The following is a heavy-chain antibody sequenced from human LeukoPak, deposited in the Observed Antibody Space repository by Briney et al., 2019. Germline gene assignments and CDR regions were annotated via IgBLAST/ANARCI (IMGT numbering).Heavy chain of an antibody. CDR2: INPSGGST. CDR1: GYTFTGYY. J-gene: IGHJ4*02. V-gene: IGHV1-46*01. Sequence: ASVKVSCKASGYTFTGYYMHWVRQAPGQGLEWMGWINPSGGSTSYAQKFQGRVTMTRDMSTSTVYMELSSLRSEDTAVYYCARSGYSYGMGGFDYWGQGTLVTVSS. CDR3: ARSGYSYGMGGFDY. D-gene: IGHD5-18*01.